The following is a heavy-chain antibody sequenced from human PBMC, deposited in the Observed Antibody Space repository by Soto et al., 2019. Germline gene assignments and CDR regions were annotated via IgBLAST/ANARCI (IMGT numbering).Heavy chain of an antibody. Sequence: ASVKVSCKASGYTFTSYDINWVRQATGQGLEWMGWMNPNSGNTGYAQKFQGRVTMTRNTSISTAYMELSSLRSEDTAVYYCAGGQNPYYYYYYGMDVWGQGTTVTVSS. CDR3: AGGQNPYYYYYYGMDV. CDR1: GYTFTSYD. CDR2: MNPNSGNT. V-gene: IGHV1-8*01. J-gene: IGHJ6*02.